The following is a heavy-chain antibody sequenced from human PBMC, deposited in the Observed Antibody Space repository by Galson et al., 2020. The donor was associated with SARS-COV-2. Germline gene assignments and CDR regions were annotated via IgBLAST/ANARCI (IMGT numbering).Heavy chain of an antibody. CDR3: AKDGVKGYGSGWNYYCYGMDV. CDR1: GFTFSSYG. V-gene: IGHV3-30*18. Sequence: GESLKISCAASGFTFSSYGMHWVRQAPGKGLEWVAGISYDGSNKYYADSVKGRFTISRDNSKNTLYLQMNSLRAEDTAVYYCAKDGVKGYGSGWNYYCYGMDVWGQGTPVTVSS. D-gene: IGHD6-19*01. CDR2: ISYDGSNK. J-gene: IGHJ6*02.